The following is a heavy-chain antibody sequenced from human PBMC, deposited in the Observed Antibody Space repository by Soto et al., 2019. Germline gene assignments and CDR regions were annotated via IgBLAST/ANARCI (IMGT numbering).Heavy chain of an antibody. J-gene: IGHJ5*02. V-gene: IGHV3-33*01. CDR2: IWYDGSNK. CDR3: ARDLREWGAARRIIPWFDP. Sequence: PGGSLRLSCAASGFTFSSYGMHWVRQAPGKGLEWVAVIWYDGSNKYYADSVKGRFTISRDNSKNTLYLQMNSLRAEDTAVYYCARDLREWGAARRIIPWFDPWGQGTLVTVSS. CDR1: GFTFSSYG. D-gene: IGHD6-6*01.